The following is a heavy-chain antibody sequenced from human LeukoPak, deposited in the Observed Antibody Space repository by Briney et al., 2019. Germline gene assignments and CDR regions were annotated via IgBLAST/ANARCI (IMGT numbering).Heavy chain of an antibody. V-gene: IGHV1-46*01. D-gene: IGHD6-13*01. Sequence: ASVKVSCKASGYTFTSYYMHWVRQAPGQGLEWMGIINPSGGSTSYAQKFQGRVTMTRDTSTSTVYMELSSLRSEATAVYYCARVLRESSSWNYFDYWGQGTLVTVSS. J-gene: IGHJ4*02. CDR3: ARVLRESSSWNYFDY. CDR1: GYTFTSYY. CDR2: INPSGGST.